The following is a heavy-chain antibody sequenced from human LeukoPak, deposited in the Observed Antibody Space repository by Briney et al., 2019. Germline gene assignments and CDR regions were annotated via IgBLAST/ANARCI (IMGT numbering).Heavy chain of an antibody. CDR1: GGSFSGYY. CDR2: INHSGST. D-gene: IGHD6-6*01. CDR3: ASSAAARHDY. Sequence: PSETLSLTCAVYGGSFSGYYWSWIRQPPGKGLEWIGEINHSGSTNYNPSLKSRVTISVDTSKNQLSLKLSSVTAADTAVYYCASSAAARHDYWGQGTLVTVSS. J-gene: IGHJ4*02. V-gene: IGHV4-34*01.